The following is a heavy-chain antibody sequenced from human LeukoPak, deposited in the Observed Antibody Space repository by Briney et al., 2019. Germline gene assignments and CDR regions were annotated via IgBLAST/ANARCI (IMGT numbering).Heavy chain of an antibody. CDR2: ISGSGGST. CDR3: AKAAREKYQLLPFDY. CDR1: GFTFSSYA. J-gene: IGHJ4*02. D-gene: IGHD2-2*01. Sequence: GGSLRLSCAASGFTFSSYAMSWVRQAPGKGLEWVSAISGSGGSTYCADSVKGRFTISRDSSKHTLYLQMNSLRAEDTAVYYCAKAAREKYQLLPFDYWGQGTLVTVSS. V-gene: IGHV3-23*01.